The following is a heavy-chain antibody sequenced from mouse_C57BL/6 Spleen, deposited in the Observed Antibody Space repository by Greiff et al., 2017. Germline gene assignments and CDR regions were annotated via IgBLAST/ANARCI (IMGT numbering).Heavy chain of an antibody. CDR3: ARSTYYGSSDDYFDY. CDR2: INPGSGGT. CDR1: GYAFTNYL. V-gene: IGHV1-54*01. D-gene: IGHD1-1*01. J-gene: IGHJ2*01. Sequence: QVQLQQSGAELVRPGTSVKVSCKASGYAFTNYLIEWVKQRPGQGLEWIGVINPGSGGTNYNEKFKGKATLTADKCSSTAYMQLSSLTSEDSAVDVCARSTYYGSSDDYFDYWGQGTTRTVSS.